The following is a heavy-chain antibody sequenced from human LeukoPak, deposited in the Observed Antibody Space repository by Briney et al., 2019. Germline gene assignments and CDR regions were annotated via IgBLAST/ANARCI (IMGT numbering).Heavy chain of an antibody. CDR1: GYTFTSYD. CDR2: MKPDNGNT. Sequence: ASVKVSCKASGYTFTSYDINWVRQATGQGLEWMGWMKPDNGNTGYIEMFQGRLTLTRDTSINTAYLELRNLRSEDTAVYYCARGNNWYDYWGQGTLVTVSS. V-gene: IGHV1-8*01. CDR3: ARGNNWYDY. J-gene: IGHJ5*01.